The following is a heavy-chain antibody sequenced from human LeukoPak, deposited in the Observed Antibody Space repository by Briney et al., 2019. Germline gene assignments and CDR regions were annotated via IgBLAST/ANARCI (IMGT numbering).Heavy chain of an antibody. J-gene: IGHJ4*02. Sequence: PGGFLRLSCAASGFTFSSYSMNWVRQAPGKGLEWVSSISSSSSYIYYADSVKGRFTISRDNAKNSLYLQMNSLRAEDTAVYYCARAESDYVWGSYRYGEFDYWGQGTLVTVSS. V-gene: IGHV3-21*01. CDR2: ISSSSSYI. CDR1: GFTFSSYS. D-gene: IGHD3-16*02. CDR3: ARAESDYVWGSYRYGEFDY.